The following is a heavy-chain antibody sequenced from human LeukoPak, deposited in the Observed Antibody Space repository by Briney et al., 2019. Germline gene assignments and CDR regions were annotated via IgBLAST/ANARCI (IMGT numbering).Heavy chain of an antibody. D-gene: IGHD6-19*01. Sequence: PGGSLRLSCAASGFTVGSNYMSWVRQAPGKGLEWVSVIYSGGSTYYADSVKGRFTISRHNSKNTLYLQMNSLRAEDTAVYYCARSVAAYFDYWGQGTLVTVSS. V-gene: IGHV3-53*04. CDR1: GFTVGSNY. CDR2: IYSGGST. CDR3: ARSVAAYFDY. J-gene: IGHJ4*02.